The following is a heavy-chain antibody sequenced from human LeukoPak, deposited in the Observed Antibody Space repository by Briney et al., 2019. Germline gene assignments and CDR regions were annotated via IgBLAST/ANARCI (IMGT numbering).Heavy chain of an antibody. CDR1: GYSISSGYY. CDR2: IYHSGST. V-gene: IGHV4-38-2*02. D-gene: IGHD6-6*01. Sequence: SETLSLTCIVSGYSISSGYYWGWIRQPPGKGLEWIGSIYHSGSTYYNPSLKSRVTISVDTSKNQFSLKLSSVTAADTAVYYCARSIAARRGYIDYWGQGTLVTVSS. CDR3: ARSIAARRGYIDY. J-gene: IGHJ4*02.